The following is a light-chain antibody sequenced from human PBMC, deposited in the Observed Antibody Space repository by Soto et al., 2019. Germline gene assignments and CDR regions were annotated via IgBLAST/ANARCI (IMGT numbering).Light chain of an antibody. CDR1: QSVSNN. CDR2: SAS. CDR3: QQYDSLPLT. Sequence: EIVMTQSPATLSVSPGERATLSCRASQSVSNNLAWYQQKPGQAPRLLMYSASTRATGIPHRFSGSGSGTDFTLTISRLEPEDFAVYYCQQYDSLPLTFGGGTKVDI. V-gene: IGKV3-15*01. J-gene: IGKJ4*01.